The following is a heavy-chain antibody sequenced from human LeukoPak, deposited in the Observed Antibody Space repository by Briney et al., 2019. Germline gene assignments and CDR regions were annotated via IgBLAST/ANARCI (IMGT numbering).Heavy chain of an antibody. Sequence: SETLSLTCAVYGGSFSGYYWSWIRQPPGKGLEWIGEINHSGSTNYNPSLKSRVTISVDTSKNQFSLKLSSVTAADTAVYYCARGGGRITIFGVVIEGHAFDIWGQGTMVTVSS. CDR2: INHSGST. V-gene: IGHV4-34*01. J-gene: IGHJ3*02. CDR1: GGSFSGYY. D-gene: IGHD3-3*01. CDR3: ARGGGRITIFGVVIEGHAFDI.